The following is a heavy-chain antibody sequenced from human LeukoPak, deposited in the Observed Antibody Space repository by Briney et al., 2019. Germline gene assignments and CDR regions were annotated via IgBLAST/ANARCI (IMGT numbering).Heavy chain of an antibody. Sequence: PGGSLRLSCAASGFTFSSYSMNWVRQAPGKWLEWVSSISSSSSYIYYADSVKGRFTISRDNAKNSLYLQMNSLRAEDTAVYYCARDPGTIWSDYWGQGTLVTVSS. CDR3: ARDPGTIWSDY. CDR2: ISSSSSYI. D-gene: IGHD3-10*01. CDR1: GFTFSSYS. J-gene: IGHJ4*02. V-gene: IGHV3-21*01.